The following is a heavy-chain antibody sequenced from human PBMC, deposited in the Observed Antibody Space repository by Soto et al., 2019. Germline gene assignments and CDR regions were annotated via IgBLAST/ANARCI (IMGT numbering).Heavy chain of an antibody. Sequence: ASVKVSCKASGYLFTAYSMHWVRLAPGQGLEWMGVVNPSGGSTKYAQNFQGRVTMTRDTSTTTIYMELSSLRSDDTAIYYCAREENCSGGTCYSEYFHRWGQGTLVTSPQ. D-gene: IGHD2-15*01. CDR1: GYLFTAYS. CDR3: AREENCSGGTCYSEYFHR. V-gene: IGHV1-46*01. CDR2: VNPSGGST. J-gene: IGHJ1*01.